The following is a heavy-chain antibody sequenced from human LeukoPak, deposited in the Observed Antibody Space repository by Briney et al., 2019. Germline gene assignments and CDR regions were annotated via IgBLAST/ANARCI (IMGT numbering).Heavy chain of an antibody. CDR1: GYTFTGYY. Sequence: ASVKVSCKASGYTFTGYYMHWVRQAPGQGLEWMGWINPNSGGTNYAQKFQGRVIMTRDTSISTAYMELSRLRSDDTAVYYCARETSGGSSADYYYYYMDVWGKGTTVTISS. CDR2: INPNSGGT. CDR3: ARETSGGSSADYYYYYMDV. D-gene: IGHD2-15*01. V-gene: IGHV1-2*02. J-gene: IGHJ6*03.